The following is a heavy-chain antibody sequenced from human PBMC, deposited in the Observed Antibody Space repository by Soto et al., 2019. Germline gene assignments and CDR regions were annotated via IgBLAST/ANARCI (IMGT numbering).Heavy chain of an antibody. Sequence: GGSMRLSGAACGLTFNASWMDWFPQGPGKGLGWVSPIMREGRRTTYAGSVKARFSISRDNATNPVYRRRASLRLEYTAGYSGGRNGIFVRGAPEASWGQGTPVTVS. J-gene: IGHJ4*02. D-gene: IGHD3-10*02. CDR3: GRNGIFVRGAPEAS. V-gene: IGHV3-74*03. CDR2: IMREGRRT. CDR1: GLTFNASW.